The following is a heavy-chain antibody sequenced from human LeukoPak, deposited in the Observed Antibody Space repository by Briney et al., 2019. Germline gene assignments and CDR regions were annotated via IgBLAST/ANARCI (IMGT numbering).Heavy chain of an antibody. Sequence: EASVKVSCKASGYTFTGYYMHWVRQAPGQGLEWMGWINPNSGGTNYAQKFQGRVTMTRDTSISTAHMELSRLRSDDTAAYYCARYGGDNAFDYWGQGTLVTVSS. V-gene: IGHV1-2*02. D-gene: IGHD2-21*02. CDR1: GYTFTGYY. J-gene: IGHJ4*02. CDR2: INPNSGGT. CDR3: ARYGGDNAFDY.